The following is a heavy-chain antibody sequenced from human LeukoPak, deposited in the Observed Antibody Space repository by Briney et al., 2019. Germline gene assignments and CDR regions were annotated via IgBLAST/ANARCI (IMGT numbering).Heavy chain of an antibody. CDR2: ISYDGSNK. Sequence: GGSLRLSCAASGFTFSSYGMHWVRQAPGKGLEWVAVISYDGSNKYYADSVKGRFTISRDNSKNTLYLQMNSLRAEDTAVYYCARDHYYDSSGYYRPFDYWGQGTLVTVSS. CDR3: ARDHYYDSSGYYRPFDY. J-gene: IGHJ4*02. V-gene: IGHV3-30*03. CDR1: GFTFSSYG. D-gene: IGHD3-22*01.